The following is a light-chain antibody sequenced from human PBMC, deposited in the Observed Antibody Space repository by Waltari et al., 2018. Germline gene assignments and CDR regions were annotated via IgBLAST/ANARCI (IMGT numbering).Light chain of an antibody. CDR3: QQYYSTPRT. CDR1: QSVLYSSNNKNY. J-gene: IGKJ1*01. CDR2: WAS. V-gene: IGKV4-1*01. Sequence: DIVMTQSPDSLAASLGERATINCKSSQSVLYSSNNKNYLAWYQQKPGQPPKLLIYWASTRESGVPDRFSGSGSGTDFNLTISSLQAEDVAVYYCQQYYSTPRTFGQGTKVEIK.